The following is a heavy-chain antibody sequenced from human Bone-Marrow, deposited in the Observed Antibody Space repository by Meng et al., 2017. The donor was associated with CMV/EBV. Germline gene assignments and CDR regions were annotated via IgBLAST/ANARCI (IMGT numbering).Heavy chain of an antibody. CDR1: GFTFSSYG. CDR2: IRYDGSNK. D-gene: IGHD6-6*01. V-gene: IGHV3-30*02. Sequence: GESLKISCAASGFTFSSYGMHWGRQAPGKGLECVAFIRYDGSNKYYADSVKGRFTISRDKSKNTLYLKMNSLRAEDTAVYYCAKDSSSKAKYYGMDVCRQGTTVTVSS. CDR3: AKDSSSKAKYYGMDV. J-gene: IGHJ6*02.